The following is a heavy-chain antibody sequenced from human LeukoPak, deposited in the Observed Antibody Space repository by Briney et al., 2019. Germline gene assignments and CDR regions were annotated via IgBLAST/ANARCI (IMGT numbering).Heavy chain of an antibody. Sequence: KSSETLSLTCAVYGGSFSGYYWSWIRQPPGKGLEWIGEINHSGSTNYNPSLKSRVTISVDTSKNQFSLKLSSVTAADTAVYYCAVEYCSSTSCQGPNDAFDIWGQGTMVTVSS. CDR3: AVEYCSSTSCQGPNDAFDI. V-gene: IGHV4-34*01. D-gene: IGHD2-2*01. CDR1: GGSFSGYY. J-gene: IGHJ3*02. CDR2: INHSGST.